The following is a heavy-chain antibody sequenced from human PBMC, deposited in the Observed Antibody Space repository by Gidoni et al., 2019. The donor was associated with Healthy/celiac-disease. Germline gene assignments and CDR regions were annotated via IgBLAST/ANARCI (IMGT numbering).Heavy chain of an antibody. CDR1: GGSTSSDSHY. CDR2: IYTIGST. Sequence: QVQLQESGPGLVKPSQTLSLTCTVSGGSTSSDSHYWSWIRQPAGKGLEWIGRIYTIGSTNYNPSLKSRVTISVDTSKNQFSLKLSSVTAADTAVYYCARETLFSTTYYYYGMDVWGQGTTVTVSS. D-gene: IGHD1-1*01. CDR3: ARETLFSTTYYYYGMDV. V-gene: IGHV4-61*02. J-gene: IGHJ6*02.